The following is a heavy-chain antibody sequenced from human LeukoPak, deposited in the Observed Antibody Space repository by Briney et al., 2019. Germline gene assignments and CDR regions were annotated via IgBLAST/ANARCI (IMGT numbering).Heavy chain of an antibody. CDR3: ARRGYSGYDIGYFDY. J-gene: IGHJ4*02. V-gene: IGHV4-4*02. Sequence: SGTLSLTCAVSGGSFSSSNWWSWVRQPPGKGLEWIGEIYHSGSTNYNPSLKSRVTISVDTSKNQFSLKLSSVTAADTAVYYCARRGYSGYDIGYFDYWGQGTLVTVSS. CDR2: IYHSGST. CDR1: GGSFSSSNW. D-gene: IGHD5-12*01.